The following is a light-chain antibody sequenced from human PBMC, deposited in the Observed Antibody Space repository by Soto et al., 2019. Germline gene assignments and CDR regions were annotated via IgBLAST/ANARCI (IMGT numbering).Light chain of an antibody. CDR3: QQFGSAWLT. CDR2: GTS. Sequence: ENVLTQSPGTLSLSPGERATLSCRASQSIGSSYLAWYQQKPGHAPRLIIYGTSNRATGIPARFSGSGSGTDFALTISRLEPEDFAVYYCQQFGSAWLTFGHGNKVEIK. CDR1: QSIGSSY. V-gene: IGKV3-20*01. J-gene: IGKJ1*01.